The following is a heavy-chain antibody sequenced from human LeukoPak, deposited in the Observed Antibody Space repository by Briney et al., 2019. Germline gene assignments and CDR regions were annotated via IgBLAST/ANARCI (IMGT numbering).Heavy chain of an antibody. CDR2: IYYSGST. CDR1: GGSISSYY. Sequence: SETLSLTCTVSGGSISSYYWSWLRQPPGKGREWIGYIYYSGSTNYNPSLKSRVTISVDTSNNQFSLKLSSVTAADTAVCYCARDYYDILTGYSNFDYWGQGTLVTVSS. CDR3: ARDYYDILTGYSNFDY. J-gene: IGHJ4*02. D-gene: IGHD3-9*01. V-gene: IGHV4-59*01.